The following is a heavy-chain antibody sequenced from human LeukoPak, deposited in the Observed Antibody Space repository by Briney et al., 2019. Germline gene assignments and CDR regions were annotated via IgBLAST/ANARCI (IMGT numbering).Heavy chain of an antibody. CDR1: AGSISSSDYY. D-gene: IGHD3-22*01. CDR2: ISYSGNT. J-gene: IGHJ6*03. V-gene: IGHV4-39*02. CDR3: ARLTHSYYSDTSGYYPYYYMDV. Sequence: SDTLSLTCTVSAGSISSSDYYWGWIRQSPGKGLEWIGRISYSGNTYYNPSLKSRVTISVDTSKNHFSLRLSSVTAADTAVYYCARLTHSYYSDTSGYYPYYYMDVWGKGTRVTVSS.